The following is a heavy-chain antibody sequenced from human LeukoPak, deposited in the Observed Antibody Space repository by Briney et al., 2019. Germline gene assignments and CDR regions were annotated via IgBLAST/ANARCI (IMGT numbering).Heavy chain of an antibody. CDR3: ARVFSSGYYSSAFDI. V-gene: IGHV1-2*02. D-gene: IGHD3-22*01. CDR2: INPNSGGT. CDR1: GYTFTGYY. Sequence: ASVKVSCKASGYTFTGYYMHWVRQAPGQGLEWMGWINPNSGGTNYAQKFQGRVTMARDTSISTAYMELSRLRSDDTAVYYCARVFSSGYYSSAFDIWGQGTMVTVSS. J-gene: IGHJ3*02.